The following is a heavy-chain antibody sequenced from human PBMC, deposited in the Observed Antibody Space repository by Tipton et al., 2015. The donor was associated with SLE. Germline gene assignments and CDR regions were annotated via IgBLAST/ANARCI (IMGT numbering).Heavy chain of an antibody. CDR3: ARGGVEMATKFGAFDI. CDR1: GGSISSGGYS. CDR2: IYHSGST. D-gene: IGHD5-24*01. J-gene: IGHJ3*02. Sequence: TLSLTCAVSGGSISSGGYSWSWIRQPPGKGLEWIGYIYHSGSTYYNPSLKSRVTISVDRSKNQFSLKLSSVTAADTAVYYCARGGVEMATKFGAFDIWGQGTMVTVSS. V-gene: IGHV4-30-2*01.